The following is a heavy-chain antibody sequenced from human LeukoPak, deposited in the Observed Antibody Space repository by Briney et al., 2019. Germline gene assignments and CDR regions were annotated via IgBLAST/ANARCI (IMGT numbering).Heavy chain of an antibody. V-gene: IGHV3-15*01. J-gene: IGHJ6*02. CDR1: GFTFSNAW. D-gene: IGHD3-10*01. Sequence: PGGSLRLSCAASGFTFSNAWMSWVRQAPGKGLEWVGRIKSKTDGGTTDYVAPVKGRFTISRDESKNTLYVQMNSLKTEDTAVYYCTTDLWFGEFGLDVWGQGTTVIVSS. CDR2: IKSKTDGGTT. CDR3: TTDLWFGEFGLDV.